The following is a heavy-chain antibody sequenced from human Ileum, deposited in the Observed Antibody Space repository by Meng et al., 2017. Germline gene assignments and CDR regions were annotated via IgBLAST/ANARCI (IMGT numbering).Heavy chain of an antibody. Sequence: QVHLQEAGPGVVQPSGTLSLTCAVSGVSLSDDNWWSWVRQPPGKGLEWIGEIYQSGSAHYNPSLKSRVTMSVDKSGNQFSLRLTSVTAAHTAVYYCARIPFHYYPMDVWGQGTTVTVSS. V-gene: IGHV4-4*02. J-gene: IGHJ6*02. CDR1: GVSLSDDNW. CDR2: IYQSGSA. CDR3: ARIPFHYYPMDV.